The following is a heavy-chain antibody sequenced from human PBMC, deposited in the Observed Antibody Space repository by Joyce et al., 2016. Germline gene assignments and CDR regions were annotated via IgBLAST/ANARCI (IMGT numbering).Heavy chain of an antibody. J-gene: IGHJ4*02. CDR2: IWYDGWHK. Sequence: QVQLVESGGGVVQPGRSLRLSCAASGFTFSSYGMHWVGQAPGKGLEWVAVIWYDGWHKYYADSVKGRFTIARDNSKNALYLRLNSLRAEDTAVYYCARDFDTGGYSTAGYWGQGTLVTVSS. D-gene: IGHD1-26*01. CDR3: ARDFDTGGYSTAGY. V-gene: IGHV3-33*01. CDR1: GFTFSSYG.